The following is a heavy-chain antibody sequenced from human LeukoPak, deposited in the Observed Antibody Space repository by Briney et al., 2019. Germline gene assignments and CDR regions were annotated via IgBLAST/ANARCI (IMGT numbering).Heavy chain of an antibody. D-gene: IGHD6-13*01. CDR2: INPNTGGT. CDR3: AIGPAAAGTFDF. J-gene: IGHJ4*02. CDR1: GYTFTSYG. Sequence: ASVKVSCKASGYTFTSYGISWVRQAPGQGLEWMGRINPNTGGTNYAQNFQGRVTMTGDTSISTAYMELTRLTSDDTAKYYCAIGPAAAGTFDFWGQGTLVTVSS. V-gene: IGHV1-2*06.